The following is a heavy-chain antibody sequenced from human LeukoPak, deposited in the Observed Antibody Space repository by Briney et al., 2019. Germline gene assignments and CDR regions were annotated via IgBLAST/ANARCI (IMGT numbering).Heavy chain of an antibody. CDR1: GTSMRGYY. J-gene: IGHJ4*02. Sequence: SETLSLTCTVSGTSMRGYYWSWIRQSPGKGLEWIGSIYYSGSTYYNPSLKSRVTISVDTSKNQFSLKLSSVTAADTAVYYCARGGGSYYASNYWGQGTLVTVSS. CDR2: IYYSGST. V-gene: IGHV4-38-2*02. D-gene: IGHD1-26*01. CDR3: ARGGGSYYASNY.